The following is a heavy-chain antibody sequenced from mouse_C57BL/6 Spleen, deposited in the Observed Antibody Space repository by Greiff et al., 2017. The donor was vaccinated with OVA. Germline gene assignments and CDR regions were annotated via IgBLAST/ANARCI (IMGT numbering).Heavy chain of an antibody. CDR3: ARQGDGYS. CDR2: ISSGGSYT. Sequence: DVKLVESGGDLVKPGGSLKLSCAASGFTFSSYGMSWVRQTPDKRLEWVATISSGGSYTYYPDSVKGRFTISRDNAKNTLYLQMSSLKSEDTAMYYCARQGDGYSWGQGTTLTVSS. V-gene: IGHV5-6*02. CDR1: GFTFSSYG. D-gene: IGHD2-3*01. J-gene: IGHJ2*01.